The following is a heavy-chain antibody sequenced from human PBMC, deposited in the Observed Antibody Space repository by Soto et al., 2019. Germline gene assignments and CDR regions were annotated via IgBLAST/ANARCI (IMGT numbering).Heavy chain of an antibody. CDR1: GYTFTSYD. V-gene: IGHV1-8*01. CDR2: MNPNSGNK. D-gene: IGHD3-3*01. CDR3: ASPARNYDFWSGYSFDI. Sequence: QVQLVQSGAEVKKPGASVKVSCKASGYTFTSYDINWVRQATGQGLEWMGWMNPNSGNKVYAQKYQGRVTMTRNTSISTAYMELSSLRSEDTAVYYCASPARNYDFWSGYSFDIWGQGTMVTVSS. J-gene: IGHJ3*02.